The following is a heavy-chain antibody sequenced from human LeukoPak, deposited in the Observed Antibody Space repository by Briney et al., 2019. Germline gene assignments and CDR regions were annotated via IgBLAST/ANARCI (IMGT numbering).Heavy chain of an antibody. D-gene: IGHD6-19*01. Sequence: GGPLRLSCGASGFDFSNNGMHWVRQAPGKGPEWVAFIRYDAANQYYADSVKRRFTISRDNSKKTLYLQMESLRYEDTGIYHCAKDIAVSDSYFDYWGQGTLVTVSS. V-gene: IGHV3-30*02. CDR1: GFDFSNNG. CDR2: IRYDAANQ. J-gene: IGHJ4*02. CDR3: AKDIAVSDSYFDY.